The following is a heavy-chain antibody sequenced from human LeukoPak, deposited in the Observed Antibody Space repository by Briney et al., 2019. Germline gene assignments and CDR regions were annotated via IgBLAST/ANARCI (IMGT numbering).Heavy chain of an antibody. CDR1: GFTLGSHD. Sequence: GGSLRLSCTASGFTLGSHDMHWVRQIPGQGLEWVAAVSSGFHAFFADSVQGRFTISRDNSKNTLYLQMNSLRAEDTAVYYCAKDRPIVVVPAAIEGYFDYWGQGTLVTVSS. CDR3: AKDRPIVVVPAAIEGYFDY. D-gene: IGHD2-2*01. V-gene: IGHV3-23*01. CDR2: VSSGFHA. J-gene: IGHJ4*02.